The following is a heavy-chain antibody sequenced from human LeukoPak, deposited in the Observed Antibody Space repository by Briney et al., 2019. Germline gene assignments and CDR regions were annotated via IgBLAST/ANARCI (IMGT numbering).Heavy chain of an antibody. J-gene: IGHJ4*02. CDR3: ARDGDQMYEVYDY. V-gene: IGHV1-18*01. D-gene: IGHD1-14*01. CDR1: GYTFTSYA. CDR2: ISTYNGNK. Sequence: ASVKVSCKASGYTFTSYAITWVRQAPGQGPEWMGWISTYNGNKNYAQKVQDRVTMSTDTSTSTVYMELKNLRSDDTAVYYCARDGDQMYEVYDYWGQGTLVTVSS.